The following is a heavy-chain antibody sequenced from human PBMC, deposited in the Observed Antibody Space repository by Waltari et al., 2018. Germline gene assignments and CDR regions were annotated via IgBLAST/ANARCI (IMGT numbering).Heavy chain of an antibody. Sequence: QLQLQESGPGLVKPSETLSLTCTVSGGSISSSSYYWGWIRQPPGKGLEWIGSIYYSGSTCYSPALKSRVTISVDTSKNQFSLKLSSVTAADTAVYYCARGLTPHPRITIFGVVINSMGYDYWGQGTLVTVSS. CDR3: ARGLTPHPRITIFGVVINSMGYDY. J-gene: IGHJ4*02. D-gene: IGHD3-3*01. V-gene: IGHV4-39*07. CDR2: IYYSGST. CDR1: GGSISSSSYY.